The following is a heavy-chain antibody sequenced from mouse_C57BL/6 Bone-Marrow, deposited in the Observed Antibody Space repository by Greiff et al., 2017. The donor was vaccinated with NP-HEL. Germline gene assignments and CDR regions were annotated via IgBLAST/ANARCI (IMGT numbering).Heavy chain of an antibody. CDR3: ARGSHYYGSSYVWFAY. J-gene: IGHJ3*01. Sequence: VQLQQSGAELARPGASVKLSCKASGYTFTSYGISWVKQRTGQGLEWIGEIYPRSGNTYYNEKFKGKATLTADKSSSTAYMELRSLTSEDSAVYFCARGSHYYGSSYVWFAYWGQGTLVTVSA. CDR1: GYTFTSYG. CDR2: IYPRSGNT. D-gene: IGHD1-1*01. V-gene: IGHV1-81*01.